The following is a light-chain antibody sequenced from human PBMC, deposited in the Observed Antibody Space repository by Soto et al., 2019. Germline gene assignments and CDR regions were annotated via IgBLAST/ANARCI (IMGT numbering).Light chain of an antibody. CDR2: GAS. J-gene: IGKJ4*01. V-gene: IGKV3-20*01. CDR3: QQYCSSPLL. Sequence: EIVLTQSPGTLSLSPGERATLSCRASQSVSSSYLAWYKQKPGQAPRLLIYGASSRATGIPDRFSDSGSGTDFTLTNSRMEPEDFAVYYCQQYCSSPLLFGGGTKVEIK. CDR1: QSVSSSY.